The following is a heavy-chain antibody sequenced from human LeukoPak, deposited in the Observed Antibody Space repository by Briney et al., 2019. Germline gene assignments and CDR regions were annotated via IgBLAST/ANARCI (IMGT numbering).Heavy chain of an antibody. CDR3: ARVAYYGSGSLNCDY. CDR2: IYYSGST. Sequence: SETLSLTCTVSGGSISSYYWSWIRQPPGKGLEWIGYIYYSGSTNYNPSLKSRVTISVDTSKNQFSLKLSSVTAADTAVYYCARVAYYGSGSLNCDYWGQGTLVTVSS. V-gene: IGHV4-59*01. CDR1: GGSISSYY. J-gene: IGHJ4*02. D-gene: IGHD3-10*01.